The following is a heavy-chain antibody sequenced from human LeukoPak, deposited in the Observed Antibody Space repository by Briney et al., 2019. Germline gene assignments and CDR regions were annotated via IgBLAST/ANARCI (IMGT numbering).Heavy chain of an antibody. CDR2: IIPIFGTA. V-gene: IGHV1-69*13. CDR1: GGTFSSYA. Sequence: ASVKVSCKASGGTFSSYAISWVRQAPGQGLEWMGGIIPIFGTANYAQKFQGRVTITADGSTSTAYMELSSLRSEDTAVYYCARVRSGHPHYFDYWGQGTLVTVSS. CDR3: ARVRSGHPHYFDY. D-gene: IGHD2-15*01. J-gene: IGHJ4*02.